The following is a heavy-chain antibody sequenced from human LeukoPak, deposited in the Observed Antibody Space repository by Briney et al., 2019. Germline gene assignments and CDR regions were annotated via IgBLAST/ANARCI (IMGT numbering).Heavy chain of an antibody. V-gene: IGHV3-23*01. CDR3: AANGESTDWHWNY. Sequence: PGGSLRLSCAASGFTFSSYAMSWVSQAPGKGLEWVSALTASGETTYYADSVKGRFTISRDNSKNTLFLQMNSLRAEDTAVYYCAANGESTDWHWNYWGQGTLVSVSS. CDR2: LTASGETT. D-gene: IGHD3-9*01. CDR1: GFTFSSYA. J-gene: IGHJ4*02.